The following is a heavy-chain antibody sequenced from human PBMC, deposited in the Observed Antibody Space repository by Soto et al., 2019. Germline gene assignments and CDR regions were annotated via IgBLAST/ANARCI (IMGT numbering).Heavy chain of an antibody. CDR2: IYSGGST. J-gene: IGHJ4*02. D-gene: IGHD3-22*01. CDR1: GFTVSSNY. CDR3: ARDPRGYYYGSSGYPHS. Sequence: SGGSLRLSCAASGFTVSSNYMSWVRQAPGKGLEWVSVIYSGGSTYYADSVKGRFTISRDNSKNTLYLQMNSLRAEDTAVYYCARDPRGYYYGSSGYPHSWGQGTLVTVSS. V-gene: IGHV3-53*01.